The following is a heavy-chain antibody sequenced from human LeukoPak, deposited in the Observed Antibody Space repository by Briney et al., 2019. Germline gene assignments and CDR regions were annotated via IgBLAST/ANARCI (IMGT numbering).Heavy chain of an antibody. CDR3: AKDGGDYVTYFDY. Sequence: PGGSLRLSCVGSGFIFSSSAMSWVRQAPGKGLEWVSGTSGGGTDTYYADSVKGRFTISRDNSKNTLYLQMNSLRAEDTALYYCAKDGGDYVTYFDYWGQGTLVTVSS. D-gene: IGHD4-17*01. CDR1: GFIFSSSA. J-gene: IGHJ4*02. V-gene: IGHV3-23*01. CDR2: TSGGGTDT.